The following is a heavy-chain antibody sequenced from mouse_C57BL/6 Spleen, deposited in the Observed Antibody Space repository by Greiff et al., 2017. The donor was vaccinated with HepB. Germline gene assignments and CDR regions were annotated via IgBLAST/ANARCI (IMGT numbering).Heavy chain of an antibody. CDR1: GYAFSSYW. D-gene: IGHD2-2*01. J-gene: IGHJ2*01. Sequence: QVHVKQSGAELVKPGASVKISCKASGYAFSSYWMNWVKQRPGKGLEWIGQIYPGDGDTNYNGKFKGKATLTADKSSSTAYLQLSSLTSEDSAVYCCAMGDGYDDFDYWGQGTTLTVSS. CDR2: IYPGDGDT. CDR3: AMGDGYDDFDY. V-gene: IGHV1-80*01.